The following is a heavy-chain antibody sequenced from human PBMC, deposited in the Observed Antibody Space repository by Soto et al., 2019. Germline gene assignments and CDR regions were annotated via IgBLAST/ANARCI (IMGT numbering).Heavy chain of an antibody. D-gene: IGHD3-10*01. CDR3: ARDNAPDFNYYGSRRHHPNSLHP. Sequence: PGASLRLSCAASGFTSSSYAMHGVRQAPGKGLERVAVISYDGSNKYYADSVKGRITISSDNSKNTLYLQMNSLRAEDTAVYYCARDNAPDFNYYGSRRHHPNSLHPSGKATLVTASS. J-gene: IGHJ5*02. V-gene: IGHV3-30-3*01. CDR2: ISYDGSNK. CDR1: GFTSSSYA.